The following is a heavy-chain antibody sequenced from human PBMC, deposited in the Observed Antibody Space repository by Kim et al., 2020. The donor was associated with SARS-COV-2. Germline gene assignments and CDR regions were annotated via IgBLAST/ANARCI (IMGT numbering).Heavy chain of an antibody. CDR3: AKGVGGFNSALDC. J-gene: IGHJ4*02. CDR2: IYSGDSRT. D-gene: IGHD1-20*01. Sequence: GGSLRLSCAASGFTFSSYAMSWVRQAPGKGLEWVSVIYSGDSRTHYADSVKGRFTISRDNSKNTLYLEMNSLRAEDTAVYYCAKGVGGFNSALDCWGQGT. CDR1: GFTFSSYA. V-gene: IGHV3-23*03.